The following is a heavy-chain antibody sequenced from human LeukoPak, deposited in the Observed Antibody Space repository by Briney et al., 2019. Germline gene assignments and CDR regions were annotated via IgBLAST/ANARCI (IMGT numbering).Heavy chain of an antibody. CDR3: ARDEGGAVAEGEFDY. Sequence: ASVKVSCNASGYTFTSYGISWVRQAPGQGLEWMGWISAYSGNTNYAQNLQGRVTMTTDTSTSTAYMELRSLRSDDTAVYYCARDEGGAVAEGEFDYWGQGTLVTVSS. D-gene: IGHD6-19*01. CDR2: ISAYSGNT. J-gene: IGHJ4*02. V-gene: IGHV1-18*01. CDR1: GYTFTSYG.